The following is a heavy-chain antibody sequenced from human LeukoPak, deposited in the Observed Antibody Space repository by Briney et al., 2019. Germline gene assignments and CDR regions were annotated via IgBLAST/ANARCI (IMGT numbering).Heavy chain of an antibody. CDR1: GYTFTSYG. V-gene: IGHV1-18*01. Sequence: GASVKVSCKASGYTFTSYGISWVRQAPGQGLEWMGWISAYNGNTNYAQKLQGRVTMTTDTSTSTAYMELRSLRSDDTAVYYCARDPGNWNDEFFDYWGQGTLVTVSS. D-gene: IGHD1-20*01. CDR3: ARDPGNWNDEFFDY. J-gene: IGHJ4*02. CDR2: ISAYNGNT.